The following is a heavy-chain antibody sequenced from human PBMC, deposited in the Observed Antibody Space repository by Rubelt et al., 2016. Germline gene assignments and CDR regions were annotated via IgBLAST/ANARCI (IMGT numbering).Heavy chain of an antibody. V-gene: IGHV4-34*01. Sequence: QVQLQQWGAGLLKPSETLSLTCAVYGGSFSGYYWSWIRQPPGKGLEWIGEINHSGSTNYNPSPKGRVTISVDTSKTQFSLKLSSVTAADTAVYYCARDYRAVAGIALDYWGQGTLVTVSS. D-gene: IGHD6-19*01. CDR1: GGSFSGYY. J-gene: IGHJ4*02. CDR3: ARDYRAVAGIALDY. CDR2: INHSGST.